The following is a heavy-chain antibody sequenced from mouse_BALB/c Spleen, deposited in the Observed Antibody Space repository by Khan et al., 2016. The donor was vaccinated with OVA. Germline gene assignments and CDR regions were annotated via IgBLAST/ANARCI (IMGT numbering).Heavy chain of an antibody. CDR2: IDPANDNS. CDR1: GFNIKDTH. V-gene: IGHV14-3*02. CDR3: APAGTGDYFDY. D-gene: IGHD4-1*01. J-gene: IGHJ2*01. Sequence: VQLKQSGAELVEPGASVKLSCTASGFNIKDTHMHWVKQRPEQGLEWIGRIDPANDNSKYDPRFQGKATITADTSSNTAYLHLSSLTSEDTAVYYCAPAGTGDYFDYWGQGTTLTVSS.